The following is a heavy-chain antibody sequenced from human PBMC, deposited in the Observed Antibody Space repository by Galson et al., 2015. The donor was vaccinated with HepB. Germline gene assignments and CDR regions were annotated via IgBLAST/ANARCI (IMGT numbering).Heavy chain of an antibody. CDR1: GYTFTSYA. V-gene: IGHV1-3*01. CDR2: INAGNGNT. J-gene: IGHJ4*02. CDR3: GRDGDYVWGSYRYTSYYFDY. D-gene: IGHD3-16*02. Sequence: SVKVSCKASGYTFTSYAMHWVRQAPGQRLEWMGWINAGNGNTKYSQKFQGRVTITRDTSASTAYMELSSLRSEDTAVYYCGRDGDYVWGSYRYTSYYFDYWGQGTLVTVSS.